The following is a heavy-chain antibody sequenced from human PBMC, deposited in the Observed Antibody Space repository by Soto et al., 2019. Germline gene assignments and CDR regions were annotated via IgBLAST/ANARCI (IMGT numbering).Heavy chain of an antibody. D-gene: IGHD6-13*01. CDR3: AKDRGYSSRNYGMDV. Sequence: EVQLVESGGGLVQPGRSLRLSCAASGFTFDDYAMHWVRQAPGKGLEWVSGISWNSGSIGYADSVKGRFTISRDNAKNSLYLQMNSLRAEDTALYYCAKDRGYSSRNYGMDVWGQGTTVTVSS. J-gene: IGHJ6*02. CDR1: GFTFDDYA. CDR2: ISWNSGSI. V-gene: IGHV3-9*01.